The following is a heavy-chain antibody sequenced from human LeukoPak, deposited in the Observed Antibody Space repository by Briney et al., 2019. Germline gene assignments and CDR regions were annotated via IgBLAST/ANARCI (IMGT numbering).Heavy chain of an antibody. CDR3: ARDVNGDGYSSFDY. Sequence: GGSLRLSCAVSGLIVTSDHMNWVRQAPGKGLEWVSVIWRDGTTHYADSVKGRFTISRDNSKNTLYLQVKSLRAEDTAVYYCARDVNGDGYSSFDYWGPGTLVTVSS. CDR2: IWRDGTT. V-gene: IGHV3-66*01. D-gene: IGHD5-24*01. J-gene: IGHJ4*02. CDR1: GLIVTSDH.